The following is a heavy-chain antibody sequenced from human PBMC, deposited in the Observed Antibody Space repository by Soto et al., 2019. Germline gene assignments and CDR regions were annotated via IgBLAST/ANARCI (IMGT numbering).Heavy chain of an antibody. V-gene: IGHV3-53*01. Sequence: GGSLRLSCAASGFTVSSNYMSWVRQAPGKGLEWVSVIYSGGSTYYADSVKGRFTISRDNSKNTLYLQMNSLRAEDTAVYYCAKPPVITASYYYYDMDVWGQGTTVTVSS. CDR1: GFTVSSNY. J-gene: IGHJ6*02. D-gene: IGHD4-4*01. CDR2: IYSGGST. CDR3: AKPPVITASYYYYDMDV.